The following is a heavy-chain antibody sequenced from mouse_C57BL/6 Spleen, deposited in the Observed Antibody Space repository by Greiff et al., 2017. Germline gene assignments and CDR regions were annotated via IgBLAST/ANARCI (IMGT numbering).Heavy chain of an antibody. V-gene: IGHV5-4*01. CDR2: ISDGGSYT. Sequence: EVQGVESGGGLVKPGGSLKLSCAASGFTFSSYAMSWVRQTPEKRLEWVATISDGGSYTYYPDNVKGRFTISRDNAKNNLYLQMSHLKSEDTAMYYCARDRAVTGAMGSWGQGNSDTVSS. CDR1: GFTFSSYA. J-gene: IGHJ4*01. CDR3: ARDRAVTGAMGS. D-gene: IGHD3-3*01.